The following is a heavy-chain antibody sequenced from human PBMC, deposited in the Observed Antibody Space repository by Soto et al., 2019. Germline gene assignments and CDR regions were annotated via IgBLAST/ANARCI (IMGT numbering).Heavy chain of an antibody. D-gene: IGHD2-15*01. CDR2: IYGDGNT. J-gene: IGHJ6*02. V-gene: IGHV3-53*01. CDR1: GFTVISTY. CDR3: TATNGGPYYYYGMDV. Sequence: GGSLRLSCAASGFTVISTYMSWVRQAPGEGLEWVSVIYGDGNTYYADSVKGRFTIYRDKSENTLVLQMNSLRADDTAVYYCTATNGGPYYYYGMDVWGQGTTVTVSS.